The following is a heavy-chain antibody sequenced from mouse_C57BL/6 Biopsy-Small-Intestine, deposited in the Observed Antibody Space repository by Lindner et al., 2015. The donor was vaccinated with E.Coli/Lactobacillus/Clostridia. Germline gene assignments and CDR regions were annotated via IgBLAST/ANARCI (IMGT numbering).Heavy chain of an antibody. CDR3: AITGQWLEEGA. J-gene: IGHJ4*01. V-gene: IGHV1-64*01. D-gene: IGHD2-4*01. CDR1: GYRFIAYY. CDR2: INLKSGGT. Sequence: SVKVSCKVSGYRFIAYYMHWVRQAPGQGLEWMGWINLKSGGTKYAQKFQGRVTMTRDPSISTAYMELNRLTSDDTGVYYCAITGQWLEEGAWGQGTLVTVSS.